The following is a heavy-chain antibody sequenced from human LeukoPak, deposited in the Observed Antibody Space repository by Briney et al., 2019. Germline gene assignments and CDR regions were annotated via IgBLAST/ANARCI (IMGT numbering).Heavy chain of an antibody. D-gene: IGHD6-19*01. CDR3: AGERGEEYSSGWYKRNYFDN. CDR1: GDSFSSVTDY. Sequence: LETLSLTCTVSGDSFSSVTDYWAWIRQPPGKGLEWIASGDYSGGTYYNPSLESRVAISADMSKNQFSLKLTPVTGADTAVYYCAGERGEEYSSGWYKRNYFDNWGQGIRVTVSS. CDR2: GDYSGGT. J-gene: IGHJ4*02. V-gene: IGHV4-39*07.